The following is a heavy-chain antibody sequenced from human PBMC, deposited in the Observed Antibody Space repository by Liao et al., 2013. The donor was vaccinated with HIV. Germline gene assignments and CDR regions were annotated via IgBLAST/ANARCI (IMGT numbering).Heavy chain of an antibody. D-gene: IGHD3-22*01. J-gene: IGHJ4*02. CDR1: GGSISSYQ. Sequence: QVHLQESGPGLVKPSETLSLTCTVSGGSISSYQWNWIRQPAGKGLEWIGHIHYSDSANYNPSVKSRVTISADKSNNQFSLKLNSVTAADTAIYYCARGVGWLPYFDYWGQGTLFTVSS. V-gene: IGHV4-59*01. CDR3: ARGVGWLPYFDY. CDR2: IHYSDSA.